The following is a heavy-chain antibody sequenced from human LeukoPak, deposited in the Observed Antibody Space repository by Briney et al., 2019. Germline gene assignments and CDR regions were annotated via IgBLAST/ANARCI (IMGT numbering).Heavy chain of an antibody. CDR3: ANVNAMSTGY. Sequence: GGSLRLSCAASGFTFSSYSMNWVRQAPGKGLEWVSGISPSGDITYYADSVKGRFTISRDNSKNTLYLQMNSLRAEDTAVYYCANVNAMSTGYWGQGTLVTVSS. CDR2: ISPSGDIT. D-gene: IGHD2-2*01. J-gene: IGHJ4*02. V-gene: IGHV3-23*01. CDR1: GFTFSSYS.